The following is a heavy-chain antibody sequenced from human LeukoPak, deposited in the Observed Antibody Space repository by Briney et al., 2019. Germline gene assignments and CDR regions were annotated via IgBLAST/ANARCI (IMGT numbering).Heavy chain of an antibody. J-gene: IGHJ4*02. Sequence: SVKVSCKASGGTFSSYAISWVRQAPGQGLEWMGGIIPIFGTANYAQKFQGRVTITADESTSTAYMELSSLRSEDTAVYYCARGQRGLIVHEQGIFDYWGQGTLVTVSS. CDR1: GGTFSSYA. CDR2: IIPIFGTA. V-gene: IGHV1-69*01. CDR3: ARGQRGLIVHEQGIFDY. D-gene: IGHD3-16*01.